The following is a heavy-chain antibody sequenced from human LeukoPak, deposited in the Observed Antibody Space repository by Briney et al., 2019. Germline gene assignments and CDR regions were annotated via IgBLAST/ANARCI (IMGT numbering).Heavy chain of an antibody. CDR3: ARQTVVDAFDI. CDR1: GYIFTTYW. J-gene: IGHJ3*02. Sequence: GESLKISCKGSGYIFTTYWISWVRQMPGKGLEWMGRIDPSDSYTDYSPAFQGHVTMSVGKSISTAYLQWSTLKASDTAMYYCARQTVVDAFDIRGQGTMVTVSS. V-gene: IGHV5-10-1*01. CDR2: IDPSDSYT. D-gene: IGHD2-2*01.